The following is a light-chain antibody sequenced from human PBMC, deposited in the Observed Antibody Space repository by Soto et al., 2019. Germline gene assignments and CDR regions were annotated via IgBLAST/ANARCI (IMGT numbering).Light chain of an antibody. CDR3: CSYACSSTWV. CDR1: SSDVGSYNL. J-gene: IGLJ3*02. CDR2: QVN. Sequence: QSALTQPASVSGSPGQSITISCTGTSSDVGSYNLVSWYQQHPDKAPKLMIYQVNKRPSGVSSRFSGSKSDITASLTISGLQAAVEAVYYCCSYACSSTWVFGGGTKLTVL. V-gene: IGLV2-23*02.